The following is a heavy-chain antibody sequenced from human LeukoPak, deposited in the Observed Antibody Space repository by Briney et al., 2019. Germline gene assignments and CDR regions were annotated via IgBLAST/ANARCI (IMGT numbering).Heavy chain of an antibody. CDR2: INPSGGST. CDR1: GYTFTSYY. V-gene: IGHV1-46*01. CDR3: ARGGPRGDTAMVLTY. D-gene: IGHD5-18*01. Sequence: ASVKVSCKASGYTFTSYYMHWVRQAPGQGLEWMGIINPSGGSTSYAQKFQGRVTMTRDTSTSTVYMELSSLRSEDTAVYYCARGGPRGDTAMVLTYWGQGTLVTVSP. J-gene: IGHJ4*02.